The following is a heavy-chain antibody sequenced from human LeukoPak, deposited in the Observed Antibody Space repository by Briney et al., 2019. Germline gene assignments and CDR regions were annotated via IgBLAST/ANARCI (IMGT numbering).Heavy chain of an antibody. Sequence: SETLSLTCTVSGGSISSSSYYWGWLRQPPGKGLEWIGSIYYSGSTYYNPSLKSRVTISVDTSKNQFSLKLSSVTAADTAVYYCARCLSYDFWSGYLASWFDPWGQGTLVTVSS. CDR1: GGSISSSSYY. CDR2: IYYSGST. V-gene: IGHV4-39*07. D-gene: IGHD3-3*01. J-gene: IGHJ5*02. CDR3: ARCLSYDFWSGYLASWFDP.